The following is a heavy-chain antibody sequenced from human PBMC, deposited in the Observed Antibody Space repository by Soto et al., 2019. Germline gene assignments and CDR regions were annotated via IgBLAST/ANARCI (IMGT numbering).Heavy chain of an antibody. V-gene: IGHV3-21*01. D-gene: IGHD6-6*01. CDR2: ISSSSSYI. Sequence: EVQLVESGGGLVKPGGSLRLSCAVSGCTFSSYSLNWVRQAPGKGLEWVSSISSSSSYIYYAASVKGRFTISRDSAKNSLYLQMNSLRAEDTAVYYCARVGGQLVPGFDYWGQGTLVTVSS. CDR3: ARVGGQLVPGFDY. CDR1: GCTFSSYS. J-gene: IGHJ4*02.